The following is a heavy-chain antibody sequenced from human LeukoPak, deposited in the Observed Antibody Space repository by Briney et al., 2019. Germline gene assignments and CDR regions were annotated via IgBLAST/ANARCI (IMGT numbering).Heavy chain of an antibody. J-gene: IGHJ4*02. CDR1: GFNFSNYG. V-gene: IGHV3-30*02. Sequence: PGGSLRLSCTTSGFNFSNYGMQWVRQAPGKGLEWVAFIQFNGNKKFYVDSVKGRFTISRDNSKNTLFLQMSSLRSDDTAVYYCAKGALRDVVIDSWGQGTLVIVSS. CDR3: AKGALRDVVIDS. CDR2: IQFNGNKK.